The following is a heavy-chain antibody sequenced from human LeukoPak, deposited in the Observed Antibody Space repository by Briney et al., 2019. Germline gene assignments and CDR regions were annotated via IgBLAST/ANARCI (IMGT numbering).Heavy chain of an antibody. D-gene: IGHD6-13*01. CDR2: IWYDGSNK. Sequence: PGGSLRLSCAASGFTFSSYGMHWVRQAPGKGLEWVAVIWYDGSNKYYADSVKGRFTISRDNSKNTLFLQMDSLRADDTAVYYCARAYSTNWYDYWGQGTLVTVSS. V-gene: IGHV3-33*01. CDR3: ARAYSTNWYDY. J-gene: IGHJ5*01. CDR1: GFTFSSYG.